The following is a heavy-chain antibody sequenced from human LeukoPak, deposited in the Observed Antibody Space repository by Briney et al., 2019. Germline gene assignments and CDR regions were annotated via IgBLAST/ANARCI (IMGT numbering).Heavy chain of an antibody. CDR1: GGSISSGDYY. CDR3: ARGQLRYFDWLLFGGDWFDP. Sequence: KSSQTLSLTCTVSGGSISSGDYYWSWIRQPPGRGLEWIGYMYYSGSTYYNPSLKSRVTISVDTSKNQFSLKLSSVTAADTAVYYCARGQLRYFDWLLFGGDWFDPWGQGTLVTVSS. V-gene: IGHV4-30-4*01. CDR2: MYYSGST. D-gene: IGHD3-9*01. J-gene: IGHJ5*02.